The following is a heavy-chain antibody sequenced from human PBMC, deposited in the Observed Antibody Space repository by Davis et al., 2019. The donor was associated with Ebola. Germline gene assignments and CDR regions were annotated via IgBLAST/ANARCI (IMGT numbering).Heavy chain of an antibody. D-gene: IGHD3-3*01. Sequence: MPSETLSLTCTVSGGSISSSSYYWGWIRQPPGKGLEWIGSIYYSGSTYYNPSLKSRFTLSVDTSKNQFSLKLSSVTAADTAVYYCARVHRDFWGGYTNYGMDVWGQGTTVTVSS. CDR2: IYYSGST. CDR3: ARVHRDFWGGYTNYGMDV. CDR1: GGSISSSSYY. V-gene: IGHV4-39*07. J-gene: IGHJ6*02.